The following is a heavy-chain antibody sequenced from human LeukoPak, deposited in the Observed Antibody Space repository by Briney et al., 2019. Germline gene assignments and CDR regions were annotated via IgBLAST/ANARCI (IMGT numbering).Heavy chain of an antibody. CDR3: ARNSRRGDEDYYYFYMDV. CDR1: GYTFTSYG. CDR2: ISAYNGNT. Sequence: ASVKVSCKASGYTFTSYGISWVRQAPGQGLEWMGCISAYNGNTNYAQKLQGRVTMTTDTSTSTAYMELRSLRSDDTAVYYCARNSRRGDEDYYYFYMDVWGKGTTVTVSS. D-gene: IGHD3-16*01. J-gene: IGHJ6*03. V-gene: IGHV1-18*01.